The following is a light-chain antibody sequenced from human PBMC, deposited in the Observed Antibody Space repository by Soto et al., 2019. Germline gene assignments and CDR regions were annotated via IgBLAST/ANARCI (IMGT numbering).Light chain of an antibody. J-gene: IGKJ5*01. CDR2: AAS. V-gene: IGKV1-39*01. CDR1: QGISGY. Sequence: DTQMTQSPSSLSASVGDRVTITCRASQGISGYLSWFQQKPGKAPKLLIYAASTLQSGVPPRFSGSGSGTDFTRTISSLQPEDFATYYCQQAHGTFGQGTRLEIK. CDR3: QQAHGT.